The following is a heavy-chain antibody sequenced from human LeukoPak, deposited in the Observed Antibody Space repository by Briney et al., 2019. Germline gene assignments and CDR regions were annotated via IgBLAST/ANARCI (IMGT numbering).Heavy chain of an antibody. Sequence: GASVKVSCKASGYTFTSYGISWVRQAPGQGLEWMGWISAYNGNTNYAQKFQGRVTMTKDTSTSTAYMELRSLRSDDTAVYYCARVWWELLTRDWFDPWGQGTLVTVPS. CDR3: ARVWWELLTRDWFDP. J-gene: IGHJ5*02. CDR2: ISAYNGNT. CDR1: GYTFTSYG. V-gene: IGHV1-18*01. D-gene: IGHD1-26*01.